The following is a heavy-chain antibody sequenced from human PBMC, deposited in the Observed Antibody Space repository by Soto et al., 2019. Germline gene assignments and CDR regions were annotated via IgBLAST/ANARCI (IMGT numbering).Heavy chain of an antibody. J-gene: IGHJ4*02. CDR3: ARATYYRYYFDY. Sequence: SETLSLTCIVSGDSIDSYYWSWIRQPPGKGLEWIGYIFYSGTTNYNPSLKSRVTIALDRSKNHFSLRLSSVTAADTAVYFCARATYYRYYFDYWGQGTLVTVSS. CDR2: IFYSGTT. D-gene: IGHD2-21*01. CDR1: GDSIDSYY. V-gene: IGHV4-59*01.